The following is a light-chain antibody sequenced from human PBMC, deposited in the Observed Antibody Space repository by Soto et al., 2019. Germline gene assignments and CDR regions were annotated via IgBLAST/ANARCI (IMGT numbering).Light chain of an antibody. V-gene: IGKV3-15*01. CDR3: QQYNNWPPGT. CDR1: QSVSSN. CDR2: GAS. Sequence: EIVMTQSPATLSVSPGERATLSCRASQSVSSNSAWYHQKPGQAPRLLIYGASTRVTGIPARFSGSGSGTEFTLTISSLQSEDFAVYYCQQYNNWPPGTFGQGTKVEIK. J-gene: IGKJ1*01.